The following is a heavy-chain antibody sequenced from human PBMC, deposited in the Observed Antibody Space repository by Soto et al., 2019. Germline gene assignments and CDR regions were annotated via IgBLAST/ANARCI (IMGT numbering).Heavy chain of an antibody. Sequence: QVQLVQSGAEVKKPGSSVKVSCKASGGTFSSYAISWVRQAPGQGLEWMGGIIPIFGTANYAQKFQGRVTITADESTSTAYMELSSLRSEDTAVYYCAGGHTYGGNSVVYYYGMDVWGQGTTVTVSS. D-gene: IGHD4-17*01. CDR3: AGGHTYGGNSVVYYYGMDV. V-gene: IGHV1-69*12. CDR1: GGTFSSYA. J-gene: IGHJ6*02. CDR2: IIPIFGTA.